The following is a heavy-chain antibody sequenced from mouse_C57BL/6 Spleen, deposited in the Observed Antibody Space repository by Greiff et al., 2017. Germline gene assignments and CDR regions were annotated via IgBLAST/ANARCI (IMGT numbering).Heavy chain of an antibody. CDR1: GFNIKDYY. D-gene: IGHD1-1*01. CDR2: IDPEDGVT. CDR3: TRDYYGSSHWYFDV. J-gene: IGHJ1*03. Sequence: VQLQQSGAELVRPGASVKLSCTASGFNIKDYYMHWVKQRPEQGLAWIGRIDPEDGVTEYAPKFQGKATMTADTSSNTAYLQLSSLTSEDTAVYYCTRDYYGSSHWYFDVWGTGTTVTVSS. V-gene: IGHV14-1*01.